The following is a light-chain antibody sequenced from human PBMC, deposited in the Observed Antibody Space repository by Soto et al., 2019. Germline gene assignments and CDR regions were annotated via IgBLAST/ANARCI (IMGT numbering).Light chain of an antibody. V-gene: IGKV1-39*01. Sequence: DIRMTQSTSSLSASVGDSVTITCRASRDINNFLNWYQQKSGEAPHLLVYDVSTLHTGVPSRFSGSGAATDFTPTIRGLQPEDSATYYCQQTFSPSITFGQGTRLEIK. CDR1: RDINNF. CDR3: QQTFSPSIT. J-gene: IGKJ5*01. CDR2: DVS.